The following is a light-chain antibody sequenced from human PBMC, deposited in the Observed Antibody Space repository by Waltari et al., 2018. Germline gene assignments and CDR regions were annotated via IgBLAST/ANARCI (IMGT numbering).Light chain of an antibody. J-gene: IGLJ2*01. CDR2: DVS. V-gene: IGLV2-14*03. Sequence: QSALTQPASVSGSPGQSITISSPVTSSDVGGYNYVSWYQQRPGKAPKLMIYDVSNRPSGVSNRFSVSKSGNTASLTISGLQAEDEADYYCSSYISSSTLELFGGGTSLTVL. CDR3: SSYISSSTLEL. CDR1: SSDVGGYNY.